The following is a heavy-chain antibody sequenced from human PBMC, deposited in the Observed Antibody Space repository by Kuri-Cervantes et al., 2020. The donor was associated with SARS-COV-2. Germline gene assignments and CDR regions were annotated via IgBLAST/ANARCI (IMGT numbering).Heavy chain of an antibody. CDR1: GFTFSSYG. D-gene: IGHD6-13*01. Sequence: GESLKISCAASGFTFSSYGMHWVRQAPGKGLEWVAVISYDGSNKYYADSVKGRFTISRDNSKNTLYLQMNSLRAEDTAVYYCAKCGSTAAGTSWFDSWGQGTLVTVSS. CDR3: AKCGSTAAGTSWFDS. CDR2: ISYDGSNK. V-gene: IGHV3-30*18. J-gene: IGHJ5*01.